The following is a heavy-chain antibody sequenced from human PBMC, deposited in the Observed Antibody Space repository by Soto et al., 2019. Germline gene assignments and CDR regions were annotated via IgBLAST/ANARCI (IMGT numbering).Heavy chain of an antibody. D-gene: IGHD6-6*01. Sequence: QVQLVQSGAEVKKPGSSVKVSCKASGGTFSSYAISWVRQAPGQGLEWMGGIIPIFGTANYAQKFQGRVTITADESTSTAHMELSSLRSEDTAVYYCAREGIAARRSYYYYYGMDVWGQGTTVTVSS. CDR1: GGTFSSYA. V-gene: IGHV1-69*01. CDR3: AREGIAARRSYYYYYGMDV. CDR2: IIPIFGTA. J-gene: IGHJ6*02.